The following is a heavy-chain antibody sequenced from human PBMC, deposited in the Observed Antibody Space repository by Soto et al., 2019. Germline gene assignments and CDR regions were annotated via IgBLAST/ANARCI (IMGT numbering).Heavy chain of an antibody. CDR3: VRGTYCGASCYFAREY. D-gene: IGHD2-21*01. CDR2: INPMSRTA. J-gene: IGHJ4*02. V-gene: IGHV1-69*01. Sequence: VQLVQSGSEVKKPGSSVKVSCKASGDTSTTYVVCWVRQAPGNGLEWMGGINPMSRTAKYAEKYSGRVTITADEATKTAYLDLTTLRFEDTAVYFCVRGTYCGASCYFAREYWGQGTLVAVSS. CDR1: GDTSTTYV.